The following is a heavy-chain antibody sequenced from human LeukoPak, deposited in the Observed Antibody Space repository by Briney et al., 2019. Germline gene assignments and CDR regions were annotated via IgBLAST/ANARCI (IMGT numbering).Heavy chain of an antibody. Sequence: ASETLSLTCTVSGGSISSYYWSWVRQPAGKGLEWIGRIYTSGNTNYNPSLKGRVTMTVDTSKNQFSLNLSSVTAADTAVYYCARGRGSSWYYFDYWGQGTLVTVSS. D-gene: IGHD6-13*01. J-gene: IGHJ4*02. CDR2: IYTSGNT. CDR3: ARGRGSSWYYFDY. V-gene: IGHV4-4*07. CDR1: GGSISSYY.